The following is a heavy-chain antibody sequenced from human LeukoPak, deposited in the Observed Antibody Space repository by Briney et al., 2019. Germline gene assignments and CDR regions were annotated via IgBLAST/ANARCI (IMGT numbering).Heavy chain of an antibody. CDR2: ISAYNGNT. D-gene: IGHD3-16*02. CDR3: ARAGVPYDYVWGSYRQPYYFDY. J-gene: IGHJ4*02. Sequence: PGASVKVSCKASGYTFTSYGISWVRQAPGQGLEWMGWISAYNGNTNYAQKLQGRVTMTTDTSTSTAYMELRSLRSDDTAVYYCARAGVPYDYVWGSYRQPYYFDYWGQGTLVTVSS. V-gene: IGHV1-18*01. CDR1: GYTFTSYG.